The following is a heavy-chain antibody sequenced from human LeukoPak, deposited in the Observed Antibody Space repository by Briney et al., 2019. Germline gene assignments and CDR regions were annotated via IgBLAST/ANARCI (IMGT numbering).Heavy chain of an antibody. Sequence: ASMKLSCKASGYTSSNYCIHWLRQAPGQGFEWMGIFNPTYSTPIYAQTFEGRVTMTSDMSTSTVYMELSILRSEDTAVYYCAREGTFSSPRNWFDPWGQGTLVTVSS. CDR2: FNPTYSTP. V-gene: IGHV1-46*01. D-gene: IGHD6-13*01. J-gene: IGHJ5*02. CDR1: GYTSSNYC. CDR3: AREGTFSSPRNWFDP.